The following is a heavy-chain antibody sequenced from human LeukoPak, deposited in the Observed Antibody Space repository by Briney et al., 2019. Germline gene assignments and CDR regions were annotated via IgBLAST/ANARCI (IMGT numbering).Heavy chain of an antibody. CDR3: ARQRRGSYYIYRGWFDP. CDR1: GYTFTGYY. V-gene: IGHV1-2*02. Sequence: ASVKVSCKASGYTFTGYYMHWVRQAPGQGLGWMGWINPNSGGTNYAQKFQGRVTMTRDTSISTAYMELSRLRSDDTAVYYCARQRRGSYYIYRGWFDPWGQGTLVTVSS. D-gene: IGHD1-26*01. CDR2: INPNSGGT. J-gene: IGHJ5*02.